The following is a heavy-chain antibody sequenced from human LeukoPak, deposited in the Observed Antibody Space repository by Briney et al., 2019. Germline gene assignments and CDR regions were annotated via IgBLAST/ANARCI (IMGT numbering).Heavy chain of an antibody. CDR1: GGSISNYY. D-gene: IGHD1-7*01. V-gene: IGHV4-59*01. J-gene: IGHJ4*02. CDR2: IYYSGTT. Sequence: SETLSLTCTVSGGSISNYYWNWIRQPPGKGLELIGYIYYSGTTNYNPSLKSRVSMSVDTSKNQFSLKLSSVTAADTAVYYCARGGARNYAPFDYWGQGTLVTVSS. CDR3: ARGGARNYAPFDY.